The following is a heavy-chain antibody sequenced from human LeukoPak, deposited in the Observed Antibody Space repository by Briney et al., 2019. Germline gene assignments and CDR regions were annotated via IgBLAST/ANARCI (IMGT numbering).Heavy chain of an antibody. CDR3: ARDLRGGSNFSPWWVDP. D-gene: IGHD3-16*01. CDR1: GGSLTITNSY. Sequence: SETLSLTCSVSGGSLTITNSYWVWTRQPPGKTLEWIGSMNYGGRTSYNPSLKRRVTMSVDTSRDQVSLKVNSVTAADTAVYYCARDLRGGSNFSPWWVDPWGRGTLGIVSS. V-gene: IGHV4-39*07. J-gene: IGHJ5*02. CDR2: MNYGGRT.